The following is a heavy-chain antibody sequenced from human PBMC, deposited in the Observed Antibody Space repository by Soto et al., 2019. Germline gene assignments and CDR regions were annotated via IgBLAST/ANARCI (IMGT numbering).Heavy chain of an antibody. D-gene: IGHD6-19*01. V-gene: IGHV4-39*01. CDR1: GGSISSSSYY. CDR3: AIKSSGWYPDGYYYYMDV. Sequence: QLQLQESGPGLVKPSETLSLTCTVSGGSISSSSYYWGWIRQPPGKGLEWIGSIYYSGSTYYNPSLRSRVTISVDTSKNQFSLKLSSVTAADTAVYYCAIKSSGWYPDGYYYYMDVWGKGTTVTVSS. J-gene: IGHJ6*03. CDR2: IYYSGST.